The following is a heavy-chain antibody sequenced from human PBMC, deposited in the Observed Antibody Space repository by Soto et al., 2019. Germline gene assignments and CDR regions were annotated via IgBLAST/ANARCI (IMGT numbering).Heavy chain of an antibody. CDR2: IIPIFGTA. V-gene: IGHV1-69*13. CDR3: AGGHSGGDFDY. J-gene: IGHJ4*02. CDR1: GGTFSSYA. D-gene: IGHD6-19*01. Sequence: ASVKVSCKASGGTFSSYAISWVRQAPGQGLEWMGGIIPIFGTANYAQKFQGRVTITADESTSTAYMELSSLRSEDTAVYYCAGGHSGGDFDYWGQGTLVTVSS.